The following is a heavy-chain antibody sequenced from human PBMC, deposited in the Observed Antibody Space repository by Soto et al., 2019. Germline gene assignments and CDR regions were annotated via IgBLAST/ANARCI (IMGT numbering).Heavy chain of an antibody. V-gene: IGHV4-34*01. J-gene: IGHJ4*02. CDR2: INHSGST. CDR3: AREARDAYGDFWSGYYHAYYFDY. D-gene: IGHD3-3*01. Sequence: SETLSLTCAVYGGSFSGYYWSWIRQPPGKGLEWIGEINHSGSTNYNPSLKSRVTISVDTSKNQFSLKLSSVTAADTAVYYCAREARDAYGDFWSGYYHAYYFDYWGQGTLVTVSS. CDR1: GGSFSGYY.